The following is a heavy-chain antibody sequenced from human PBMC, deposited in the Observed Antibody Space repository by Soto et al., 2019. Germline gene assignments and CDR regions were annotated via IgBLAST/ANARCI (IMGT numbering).Heavy chain of an antibody. J-gene: IGHJ5*02. Sequence: QVQLVQSGAEVKKPGASVKVSCKASGYTFTSYDINWVRQATGQGLEWMGWMNPNSGNTGYAQKVQGRVTXTXXXSXXTAYMELSSLRSEDTAVYYCARDYAYYDFWSGYSRDNWFDPWGQGTLVTVSS. CDR2: MNPNSGNT. CDR3: ARDYAYYDFWSGYSRDNWFDP. D-gene: IGHD3-3*01. CDR1: GYTFTSYD. V-gene: IGHV1-8*01.